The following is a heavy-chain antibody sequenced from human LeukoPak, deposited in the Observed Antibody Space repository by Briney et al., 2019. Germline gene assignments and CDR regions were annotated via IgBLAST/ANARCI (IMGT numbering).Heavy chain of an antibody. CDR2: IYSGGST. CDR3: ASPAVWGELSLRY. Sequence: GSLRLSCAASGFTFSSYWMHWVRQAPGKGLEWVSVIYSGGSTYYADSVKGRFTISRDNSKNTVYLQMNSLRAEDTAVYYCASPAVWGELSLRYWGQGTLVTVSS. D-gene: IGHD3-16*02. CDR1: GFTFSSYW. J-gene: IGHJ4*02. V-gene: IGHV3-53*01.